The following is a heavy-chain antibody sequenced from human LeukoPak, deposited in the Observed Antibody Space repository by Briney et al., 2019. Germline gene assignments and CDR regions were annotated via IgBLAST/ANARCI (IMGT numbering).Heavy chain of an antibody. V-gene: IGHV3-11*01. CDR1: GFTFSDYY. CDR3: ARDRIGGTAMATFDY. Sequence: GGSLRLSCAASGFTFSDYYMSWIRQAPGKGLEWVSYISSSGSTIYYADSVKGRFTISRDNAKNSLYLQMNSLRAEDTAVYYCARDRIGGTAMATFDYWGQGTLVTVSS. CDR2: ISSSGSTI. D-gene: IGHD5-18*01. J-gene: IGHJ4*02.